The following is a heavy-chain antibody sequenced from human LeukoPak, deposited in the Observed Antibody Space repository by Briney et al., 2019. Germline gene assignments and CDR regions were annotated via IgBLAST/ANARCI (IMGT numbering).Heavy chain of an antibody. CDR3: ARAALGGYSYGYYFDY. CDR2: IYYSGST. CDR1: GGSISSYY. D-gene: IGHD5-18*01. V-gene: IGHV4-59*01. Sequence: SETLSLTCTVSGGSISSYYWSWIRQPPGKGLEWIGYIYYSGSTNYNPFLKSRVTISVDTSKNQFSLKLSSVTAADTAVYYCARAALGGYSYGYYFDYWGQGTLVTVSS. J-gene: IGHJ4*02.